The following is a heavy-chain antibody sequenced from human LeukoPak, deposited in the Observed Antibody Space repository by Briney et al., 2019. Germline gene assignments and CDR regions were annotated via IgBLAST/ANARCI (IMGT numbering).Heavy chain of an antibody. J-gene: IGHJ3*02. D-gene: IGHD4-17*01. Sequence: ASVKVSCKASGYTFTGHYLHWVRQAPGQGLEWVGWINPKNGGSNYAQKFQGRVTMTTDTSTSTAYMELRSLRSDDTAVYYCARDRDDYGDYDAFDIWGQGTMVTVSS. CDR3: ARDRDDYGDYDAFDI. CDR2: INPKNGGS. V-gene: IGHV1-2*02. CDR1: GYTFTGHY.